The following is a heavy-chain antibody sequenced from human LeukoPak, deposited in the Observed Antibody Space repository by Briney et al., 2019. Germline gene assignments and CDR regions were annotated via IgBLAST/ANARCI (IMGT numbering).Heavy chain of an antibody. CDR3: VPKGTEGY. CDR1: GFTFSSYA. V-gene: IGHV3-64D*06. Sequence: QPGGSLRLSCSASGFTFSSYAMHWVRQAPGKGLEYVSAISPDGGNTYYADSVKGRFRISRDNSKNTLYLQMSSLRPEDTAVYYCVPKGTEGYWGQGTLVTVSS. CDR2: ISPDGGNT. J-gene: IGHJ4*02.